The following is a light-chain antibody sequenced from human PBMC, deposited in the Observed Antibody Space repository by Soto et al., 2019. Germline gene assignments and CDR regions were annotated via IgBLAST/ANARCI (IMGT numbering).Light chain of an antibody. CDR3: QQYGSSPPT. V-gene: IGKV3-20*01. J-gene: IGKJ1*01. Sequence: IVMTQYTATLSVSPGERATLACRASQSVSSNLAWYQQKPGQAPRLLIYGASTRATGTPDRFSGSGSGTDFTLTINRLEPEDFALYYCQQYGSSPPTFGQGTMVDI. CDR2: GAS. CDR1: QSVSSN.